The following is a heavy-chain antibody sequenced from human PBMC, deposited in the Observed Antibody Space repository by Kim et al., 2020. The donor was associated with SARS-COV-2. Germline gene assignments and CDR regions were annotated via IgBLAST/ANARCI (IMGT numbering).Heavy chain of an antibody. CDR2: K. D-gene: IGHD6-19*01. J-gene: IGHJ4*02. Sequence: KNYPQQFQGSGTMTEDTSTDTAYMELSSLGSEDTAVYYCATDGVAGSFDYWGQGTLVTVSS. V-gene: IGHV1-24*01. CDR3: ATDGVAGSFDY.